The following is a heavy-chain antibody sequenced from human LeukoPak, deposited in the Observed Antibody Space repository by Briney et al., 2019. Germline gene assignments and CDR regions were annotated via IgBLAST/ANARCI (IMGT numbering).Heavy chain of an antibody. CDR3: ARIPYCSSTNCYPSDY. Sequence: GGSLRLSCAASGFTFSSYWMHWVRQAPGKGLVWVSRINSDGSSTSYADSVKGQFTISRDNAKNTLYLQMNSLRAEDTAVYYCARIPYCSSTNCYPSDYWGQGTLVTVSS. J-gene: IGHJ4*02. CDR2: INSDGSST. D-gene: IGHD2-2*01. V-gene: IGHV3-74*01. CDR1: GFTFSSYW.